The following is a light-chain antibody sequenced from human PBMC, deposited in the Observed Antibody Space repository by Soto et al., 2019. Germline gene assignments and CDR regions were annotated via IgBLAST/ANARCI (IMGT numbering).Light chain of an antibody. V-gene: IGLV2-11*01. CDR1: TSDIGAYNY. Sequence: QSALTQPRSVSGSPGQSVTISCTGTTSDIGAYNYVSWYQQHPGKAPKLIIYGVSKRPSGVPERFSGSKSDSTAALTISGLQYEDEADYYCCSYAGYCTLLFGGGTKLTVL. J-gene: IGLJ2*01. CDR3: CSYAGYCTLL. CDR2: GVS.